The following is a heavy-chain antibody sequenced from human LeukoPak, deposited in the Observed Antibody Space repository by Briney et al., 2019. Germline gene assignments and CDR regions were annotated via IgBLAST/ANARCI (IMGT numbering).Heavy chain of an antibody. CDR3: ARDMGASSWHAFDN. V-gene: IGHV3-48*01. J-gene: IGHJ4*02. CDR2: ISSGSTPT. D-gene: IGHD6-13*01. CDR1: GFTFSSPY. Sequence: GGSLRLSCAASGFTFSSPYMHWVRQAPGKGLEWVSYISSGSTPTQYADSVKGRFTISRDDAKNSLSLQMNSLRAEDTAVYYCARDMGASSWHAFDNWGQGTLVTVSS.